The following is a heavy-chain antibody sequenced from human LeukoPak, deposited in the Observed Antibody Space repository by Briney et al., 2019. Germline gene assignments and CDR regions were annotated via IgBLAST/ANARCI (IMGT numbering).Heavy chain of an antibody. CDR3: ARDTALIITPGGPDY. CDR1: GYIFASYG. D-gene: IGHD3-10*01. CDR2: ISAYNGDT. J-gene: IGHJ4*02. Sequence: ASVKVSCKASGYIFASYGISWVRQAPGQELEWMGWISAYNGDTKYAQNLQGRVTLTTDTSTGTAYMELRSLTSDDTALYYCARDTALIITPGGPDYWGRGTLITVSS. V-gene: IGHV1-18*01.